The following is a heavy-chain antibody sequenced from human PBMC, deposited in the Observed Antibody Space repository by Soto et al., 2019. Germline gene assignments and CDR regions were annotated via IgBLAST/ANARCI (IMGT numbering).Heavy chain of an antibody. CDR2: ISGSGGST. V-gene: IGHV3-23*01. Sequence: PGGSLRLSCAASGFTFSSYAMSWVRQAPGKGLEWVSAISGSGGSTYYADSVKGRFTISRDNSKNTLYLQMNSLRAEDTAVYYCARVLDSGYDPPDYYYYYMDVWGKGTTVTVSS. D-gene: IGHD5-12*01. CDR1: GFTFSSYA. J-gene: IGHJ6*03. CDR3: ARVLDSGYDPPDYYYYYMDV.